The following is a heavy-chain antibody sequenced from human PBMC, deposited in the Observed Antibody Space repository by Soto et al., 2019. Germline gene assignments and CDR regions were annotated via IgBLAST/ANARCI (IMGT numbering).Heavy chain of an antibody. CDR1: GFSLSTSGVG. J-gene: IGHJ4*02. Sequence: SGPTLVNPPQTLTLTCTFSGFSLSTSGVGVGWIRQPPGKALEWLALIYWNDDKRYSPSLKSRLTITKDTSKNQVVLTMTNMDPVDTATYYCAHRRRYSSGWYSYFDYWGQGTRVTVSS. D-gene: IGHD6-19*01. V-gene: IGHV2-5*01. CDR3: AHRRRYSSGWYSYFDY. CDR2: IYWNDDK.